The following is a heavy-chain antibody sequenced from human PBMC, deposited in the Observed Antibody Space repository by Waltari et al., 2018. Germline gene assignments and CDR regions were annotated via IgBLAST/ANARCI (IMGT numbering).Heavy chain of an antibody. V-gene: IGHV5-51*07. D-gene: IGHD7-27*01. CDR3: ARRGYLGIGDNWFDP. J-gene: IGHJ5*02. Sequence: EVQLVQSGAEVKQPGESLKISCTGSGYSFTRYWIRWVHQLPGKGLEWMGIIYPGDSDTRYSPSFQGQVTISADKSISTAYLQWSSLKASDTATYYCARRGYLGIGDNWFDPWGQGTLVTVSS. CDR2: IYPGDSDT. CDR1: GYSFTRYW.